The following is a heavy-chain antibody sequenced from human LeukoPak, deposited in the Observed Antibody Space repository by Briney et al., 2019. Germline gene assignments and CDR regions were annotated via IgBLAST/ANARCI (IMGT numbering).Heavy chain of an antibody. D-gene: IGHD6-19*01. CDR1: GFTFDDYA. CDR2: IIWDGGSS. V-gene: IGHV3-43D*03. J-gene: IGHJ4*02. Sequence: GGSLRLSCAASGFTFDDYARHWVRQAPGKGLEWGSLIIWDGGSSYYSDSVKGRFTISRDNSKNSLYLQMNSLRAQDTALYYCAKDSKAVTGTRNIDYWGQGTLVTVSS. CDR3: AKDSKAVTGTRNIDY.